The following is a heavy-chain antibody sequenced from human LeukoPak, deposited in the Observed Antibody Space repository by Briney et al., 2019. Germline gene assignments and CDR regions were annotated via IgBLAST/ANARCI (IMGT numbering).Heavy chain of an antibody. V-gene: IGHV4-59*12. Sequence: SETLSLTCTVSGGSISTYFWSWIRQPPGKGLEWIGYIYYSGSTNYNPSLKSRVTISVDTSKNQFSLKLSSVTAADTAVYYCARYEYYFDYWGQGTLVTVSS. CDR1: GGSISTYF. J-gene: IGHJ4*02. CDR3: ARYEYYFDY. CDR2: IYYSGST. D-gene: IGHD3-16*01.